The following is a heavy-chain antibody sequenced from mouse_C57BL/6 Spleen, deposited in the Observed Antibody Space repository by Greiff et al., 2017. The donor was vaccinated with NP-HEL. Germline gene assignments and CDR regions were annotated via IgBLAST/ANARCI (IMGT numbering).Heavy chain of an antibody. J-gene: IGHJ4*01. Sequence: VQLQQSGAELVKPGASVKLSCTASGFNFKDYYMHWVKQRTEPGLEWIGRIDPEDGDPKYAPKFTGKATITAATSSNTAYLQLSSLTSEDTAVYSCASYDGRDYYAMDYWGQGTSVTVSA. V-gene: IGHV14-2*01. CDR3: ASYDGRDYYAMDY. D-gene: IGHD2-3*01. CDR1: GFNFKDYY. CDR2: IDPEDGDP.